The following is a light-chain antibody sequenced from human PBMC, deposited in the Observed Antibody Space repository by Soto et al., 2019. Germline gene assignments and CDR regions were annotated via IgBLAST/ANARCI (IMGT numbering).Light chain of an antibody. CDR3: QQYGSSPPYT. V-gene: IGKV3-20*01. J-gene: IGKJ2*01. Sequence: EIVLTQSPGTLSLSPGERATLSCRASHIVSSSYLAWYQQKPGQSPRLLIYGASSRATGIPDRFSGSVSGTDFTLTISRLEPEDFAVYYCQQYGSSPPYTFGQGTRLEIK. CDR2: GAS. CDR1: HIVSSSY.